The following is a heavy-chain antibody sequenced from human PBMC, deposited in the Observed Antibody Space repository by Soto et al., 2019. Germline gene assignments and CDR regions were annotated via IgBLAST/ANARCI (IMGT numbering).Heavy chain of an antibody. CDR3: STEIGSYGLDV. J-gene: IGHJ6*02. CDR2: IKSKTDGGTA. D-gene: IGHD1-26*01. Sequence: EVQLVESGGGFVKPGGSLRLSCVASGLSFTNAWMSWVRQAPGKGPEWVGRIKSKTDGGTADYAAPVKGRFTISRDDSPNTLYLHIDSLKPEGTALYHCSTEIGSYGLDVWGQGTTVTVSS. V-gene: IGHV3-15*01. CDR1: GLSFTNAW.